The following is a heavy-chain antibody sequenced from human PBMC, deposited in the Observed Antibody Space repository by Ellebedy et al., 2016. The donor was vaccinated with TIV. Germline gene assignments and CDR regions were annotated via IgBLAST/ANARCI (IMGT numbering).Heavy chain of an antibody. V-gene: IGHV1-46*01. J-gene: IGHJ6*02. Sequence: ASVKVSCXASGYTFTSYYMHWVRQAPGQGLEWMGIINPSGGSTSYAQKFQGRVTMTRDTSTSTVYMELSSLRSEDTAVYYCAREGRATARGPKYGMDVWGQGTTVTVSS. D-gene: IGHD1-26*01. CDR1: GYTFTSYY. CDR2: INPSGGST. CDR3: AREGRATARGPKYGMDV.